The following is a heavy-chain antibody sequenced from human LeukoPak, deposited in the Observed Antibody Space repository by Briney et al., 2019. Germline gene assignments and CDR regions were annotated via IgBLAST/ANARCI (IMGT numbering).Heavy chain of an antibody. D-gene: IGHD2-15*01. CDR1: GHTFTNDE. V-gene: IGHV1-8*01. J-gene: IGHJ4*02. CDR2: MNPSSGNT. Sequence: GASVKVSCKASGHTFTNDEIHWVRQATGQGLEWMGWMNPSSGNTGYAQKFQGRLTMTRNTSISTAYMDLSSLRSDDTAVYYCARRDCTTRACRFDDWGQGTRVSVSP. CDR3: ARRDCTTRACRFDD.